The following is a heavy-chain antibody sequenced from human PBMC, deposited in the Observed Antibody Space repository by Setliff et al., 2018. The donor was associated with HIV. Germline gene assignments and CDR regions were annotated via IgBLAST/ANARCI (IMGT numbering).Heavy chain of an antibody. CDR2: IYTGGTTT. J-gene: IGHJ4*02. Sequence: GGSLRLSCAASGFAISGTYMTWVRQAPGKGLEWVSVIYTGGTTTLYGDSMRGRFTASRDNAESSMYLQMNNLRAEDTAVYYCARDATRGGDFDFWGQGTLVTVSS. CDR1: GFAISGTY. CDR3: ARDATRGGDFDF. D-gene: IGHD1-26*01. V-gene: IGHV3-53*01.